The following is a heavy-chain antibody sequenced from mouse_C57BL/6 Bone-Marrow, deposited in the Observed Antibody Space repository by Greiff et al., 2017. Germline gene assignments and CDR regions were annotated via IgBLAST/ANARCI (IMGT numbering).Heavy chain of an antibody. CDR2: IYPTSGRT. J-gene: IGHJ2*01. D-gene: IGHD2-12*01. CDR1: GYTFTSYW. Sequence: QVQLQQPGAELVKPGASVKMSCKASGYTFTSYWITWVKQRPGQGLEWIGDIYPTSGRTNYNEKFKSKAILTVDTSSNTAYMQLSSLTSADSAVFYCARSGPRGRSYDNWGQGTTLTVSS. V-gene: IGHV1-55*01. CDR3: ARSGPRGRSYDN.